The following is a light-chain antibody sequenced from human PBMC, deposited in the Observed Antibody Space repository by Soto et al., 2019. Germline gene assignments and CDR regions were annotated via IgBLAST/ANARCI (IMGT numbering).Light chain of an antibody. CDR3: QHLAGYPIT. Sequence: DIQLTQSPSFVAASVGGRVTITSRASQGVSGHLAWYQEKPGKAPNLLIYAASTLQSGAPSRFSGSASGTEFTLTLSNLQPEDFATYYCQHLAGYPITFGQGTRLEIK. J-gene: IGKJ5*01. CDR1: QGVSGH. CDR2: AAS. V-gene: IGKV1-9*01.